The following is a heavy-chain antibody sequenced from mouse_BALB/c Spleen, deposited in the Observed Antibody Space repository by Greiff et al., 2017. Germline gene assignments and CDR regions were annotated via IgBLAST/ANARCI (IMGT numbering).Heavy chain of an antibody. CDR2: IDPANGNT. CDR3: ATSCGNYEGFAY. V-gene: IGHV14-3*02. J-gene: IGHJ3*01. D-gene: IGHD2-10*01. CDR1: GFNIKDTY. Sequence: VQLQQSGAELVKPGASVKLSCTASGFNIKDTYMHWVKQRPEQGLEWIGRIDPANGNTKYDPKFQGKATITADTSSNTAYLQLSSLTSEDTAVYYCATSCGNYEGFAYWGQGTLVTVSA.